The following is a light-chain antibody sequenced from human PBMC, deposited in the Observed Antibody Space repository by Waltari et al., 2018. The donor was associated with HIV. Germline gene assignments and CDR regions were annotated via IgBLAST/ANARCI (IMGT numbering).Light chain of an antibody. CDR1: ENIKTY. J-gene: IGKJ4*01. CDR3: HQSYSSPLT. Sequence: DIQMTQSPSSLSASVGHRVTITCRASENIKTYLSWYQQRPGRAPSLLIFETSSLETGVPSRFSGSGSGTHFSLTISNLQPDDFATYFCHQSYSSPLTFGGGTTVQI. CDR2: ETS. V-gene: IGKV1-39*01.